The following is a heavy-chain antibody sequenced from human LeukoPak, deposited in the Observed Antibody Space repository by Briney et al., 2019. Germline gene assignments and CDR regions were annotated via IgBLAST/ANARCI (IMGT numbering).Heavy chain of an antibody. CDR2: ITSAGNFV. CDR3: ARDLWDH. CDR1: GFTFSTYT. J-gene: IGHJ4*02. V-gene: IGHV3-21*01. Sequence: GGSLRLSCEASGFTFSTYTMIWVRQAPGKGLEWVSSITSAGNFVYYADSLRGRFTVSRDNAKNSLYLQMNRLRAEDTAMYYCARDLWDHWGQGTLVTVSS.